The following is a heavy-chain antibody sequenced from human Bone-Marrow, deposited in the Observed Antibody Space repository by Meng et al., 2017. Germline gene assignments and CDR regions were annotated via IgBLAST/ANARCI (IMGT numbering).Heavy chain of an antibody. V-gene: IGHV4-4*07. Sequence: SETLSLTCTVSGGSVNNYYWNFLRQPAGSGLEWIGRVHATGSTSYNPSLKSRVTISVDTSKNQFYLKLSSMTAADTAVYYCARDSFRSSFDSWGQGTLVTVSS. CDR1: GGSVNNYY. J-gene: IGHJ4*02. CDR3: ARDSFRSSFDS. CDR2: VHATGST.